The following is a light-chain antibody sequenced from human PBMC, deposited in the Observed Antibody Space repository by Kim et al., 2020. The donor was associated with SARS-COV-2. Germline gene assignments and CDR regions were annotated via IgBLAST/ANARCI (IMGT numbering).Light chain of an antibody. CDR2: GAS. Sequence: APGEGVTLSCRASRSISSNLAWYQQKPGQAPRLLISGASTRATNIPSRFSGSGSGREFTLTITTLQSEDVAIYYCQQYSDWRPITFGQGTRLEIK. J-gene: IGKJ5*01. CDR3: QQYSDWRPIT. V-gene: IGKV3-15*01. CDR1: RSISSN.